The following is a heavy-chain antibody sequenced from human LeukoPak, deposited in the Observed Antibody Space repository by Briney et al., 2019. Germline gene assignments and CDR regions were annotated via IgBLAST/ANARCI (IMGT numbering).Heavy chain of an antibody. CDR3: ARLPAARSYFDR. J-gene: IGHJ4*02. CDR1: GGSISSYY. Sequence: TSETLSLTCTASGGSISSYYWSWIRQPPGKGLEWIGYIYYSGSTNYNPSLKSRVTISVDTSKNQFSLKLTSVTAADTAVYYCARLPAARSYFDRWGQGTLVTVSS. D-gene: IGHD2-2*01. CDR2: IYYSGST. V-gene: IGHV4-59*08.